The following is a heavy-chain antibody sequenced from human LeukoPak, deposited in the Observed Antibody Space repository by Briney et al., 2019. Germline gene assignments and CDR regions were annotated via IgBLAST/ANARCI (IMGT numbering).Heavy chain of an antibody. CDR2: ISSSSSYT. CDR3: ATSPVYSYGHPYYFDY. J-gene: IGHJ4*02. V-gene: IGHV3-21*01. Sequence: GGSLRRSCAGSVFTFSSYSMNWVRQAPGKGLEWVSCISSSSSYTYYADSVKGRFTISRDNAKNSLYLQMNSLRAEDTAVYYCATSPVYSYGHPYYFDYWGQGTLVTASS. CDR1: VFTFSSYS. D-gene: IGHD5-18*01.